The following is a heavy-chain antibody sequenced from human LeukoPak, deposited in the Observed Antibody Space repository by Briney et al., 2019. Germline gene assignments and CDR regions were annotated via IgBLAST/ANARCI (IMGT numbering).Heavy chain of an antibody. J-gene: IGHJ6*02. CDR2: IRSKAYGGTT. V-gene: IGHV3-49*04. CDR1: GFTFGDYA. Sequence: GGSLRLSCTASGFTFGDYAMSWVRQAQGKGLEWVGFIRSKAYGGTTEYAASVKGRFTISRDDSKSIAYLQMNSLKTEDTAVYYCTRDQGEVVRGVISRNAYYYYGMDVWGQGTTVTVSS. CDR3: TRDQGEVVRGVISRNAYYYYGMDV. D-gene: IGHD3-10*01.